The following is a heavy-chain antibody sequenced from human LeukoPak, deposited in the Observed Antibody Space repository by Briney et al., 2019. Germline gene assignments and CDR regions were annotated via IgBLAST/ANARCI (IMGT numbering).Heavy chain of an antibody. CDR1: GFTFSSYG. J-gene: IGHJ4*02. V-gene: IGHV3-30*02. Sequence: GGSLRLSCAASGFTFSSYGMHWVRQAPGKGLEWVAFIRYDGSNKYYADSVKGRFTISRDNSKNTLYLQMNSLRAEDTAVYHCAKEGGYSGSYTDYWGQGTLVTVSS. CDR2: IRYDGSNK. CDR3: AKEGGYSGSYTDY. D-gene: IGHD1-26*01.